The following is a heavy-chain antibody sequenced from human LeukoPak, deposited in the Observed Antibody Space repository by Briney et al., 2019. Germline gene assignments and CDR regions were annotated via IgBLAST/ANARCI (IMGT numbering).Heavy chain of an antibody. CDR1: GYRFTSYW. V-gene: IGHV5-51*01. D-gene: IGHD3-10*01. CDR3: ARGQVRGSYYLVRFDY. CDR2: IYPGDSDT. J-gene: IGHJ4*02. Sequence: GESLKISCKGSGYRFTSYWIGWVRQMPGKGLEWMGIIYPGDSDTRYSPSFQGQVTISADKSISTAYLQWSSLKASDTAMYYCARGQVRGSYYLVRFDYWGQGTLVTVSS.